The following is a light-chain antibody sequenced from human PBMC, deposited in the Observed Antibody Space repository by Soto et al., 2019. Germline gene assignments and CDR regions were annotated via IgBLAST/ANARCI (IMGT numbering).Light chain of an antibody. CDR3: ATWDDSLNVRV. J-gene: IGLJ3*02. Sequence: QSALTQPPSASGSLGQSVTISCTGTSSDVGVHNFVSWYQQSPGKAPKLLIYEVTKRPAGVPDRFSGSKSGNSASLAISGLQSEDEADYYCATWDDSLNVRVFGGGTKLTVL. V-gene: IGLV2-8*01. CDR1: SSDVGVHNF. CDR2: EVT.